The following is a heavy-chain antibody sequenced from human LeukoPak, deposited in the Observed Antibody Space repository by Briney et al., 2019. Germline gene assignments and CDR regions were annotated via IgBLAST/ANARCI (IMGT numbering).Heavy chain of an antibody. CDR2: INHDGSEK. V-gene: IGHV3-7*01. CDR3: ARDRGLSGYDLCDY. CDR1: TFTFSNYW. J-gene: IGHJ4*02. D-gene: IGHD5-12*01. Sequence: GGSLRLSCAASTFTFSNYWMNWVRQAPGKGLEWVATINHDGSEKHYVDSVEGRFTISRDNAMNSLYLKMNSMRAEDTAVYYCARDRGLSGYDLCDYWGQGTLVTVSS.